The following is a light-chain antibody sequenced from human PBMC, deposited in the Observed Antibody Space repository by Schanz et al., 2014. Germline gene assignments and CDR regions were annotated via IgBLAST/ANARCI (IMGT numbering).Light chain of an antibody. CDR1: QSVTSW. CDR3: QQRTSWPLT. CDR2: DAS. J-gene: IGKJ4*01. Sequence: EIVLTQSPATLSLSPGERATLSCRASQSVTSWLAWYQQKPGQAPRLLIYDASNRATGIPARFSGSGSGADFTLTISSREPEDFAVYYCQQRTSWPLTFGGGTKVQIK. V-gene: IGKV3-11*01.